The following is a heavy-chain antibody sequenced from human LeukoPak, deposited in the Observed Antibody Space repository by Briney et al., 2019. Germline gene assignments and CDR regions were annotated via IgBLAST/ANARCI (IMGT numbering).Heavy chain of an antibody. D-gene: IGHD3/OR15-3a*01. Sequence: SVKVSCKASGGTFSSYAISWVRQAPGQGLEWMGGIIPIFGTANYAQKFQGRVTITADKSTSTAYMELSSLRSEDTAVYYCARTGYYDISEDAFDMWGQGTMVTVSS. CDR2: IIPIFGTA. CDR1: GGTFSSYA. J-gene: IGHJ3*02. CDR3: ARTGYYDISEDAFDM. V-gene: IGHV1-69*06.